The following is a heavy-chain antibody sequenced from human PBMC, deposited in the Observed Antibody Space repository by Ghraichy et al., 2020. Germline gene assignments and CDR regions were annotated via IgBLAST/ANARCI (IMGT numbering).Heavy chain of an antibody. J-gene: IGHJ5*02. V-gene: IGHV3-23*01. CDR3: AKFMGSSFQRGWFDP. Sequence: GGSLRLSCAASGFTFSTYAMNWVRQAPGKGLEWVSVISQNTRDIFFAASVRGRFTVSRDNSRNTLSLQMDSLRAEDTAVYYCAKFMGSSFQRGWFDPWGQGTLVTVSS. CDR2: ISQNTRDI. CDR1: GFTFSTYA. D-gene: IGHD6-13*01.